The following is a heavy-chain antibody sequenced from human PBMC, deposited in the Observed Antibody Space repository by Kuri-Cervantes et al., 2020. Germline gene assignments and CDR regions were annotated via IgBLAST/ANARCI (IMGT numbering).Heavy chain of an antibody. D-gene: IGHD1-26*01. Sequence: GGSLRLSCAASGFTFSSYAMSWVRQAPGKGLEWVAFIRYDGSNKYYADSVKGRFTISRDNSKNTLYLQMNSLRAEDTAVYYCAKDLSIVGATMGYMDVWGKGTTVTVSS. J-gene: IGHJ6*03. CDR3: AKDLSIVGATMGYMDV. CDR1: GFTFSSYA. V-gene: IGHV3-30*02. CDR2: IRYDGSNK.